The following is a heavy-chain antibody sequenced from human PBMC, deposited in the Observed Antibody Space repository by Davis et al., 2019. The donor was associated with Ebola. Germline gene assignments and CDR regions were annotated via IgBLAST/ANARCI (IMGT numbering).Heavy chain of an antibody. CDR2: LNPNSGNT. V-gene: IGHV1-8*01. D-gene: IGHD2-2*01. CDR1: GYTFTSCD. J-gene: IGHJ6*02. CDR3: ARELNCSSTSCPMDYGMDV. Sequence: AASVQVSCKASGYTFTSCDINWVRQATGQGLEWMGWLNPNSGNTGYAQKFQGRVTMTRNTSISTAYMELSSLRYEDTAVYYCARELNCSSTSCPMDYGMDVWGQGTTVTVYS.